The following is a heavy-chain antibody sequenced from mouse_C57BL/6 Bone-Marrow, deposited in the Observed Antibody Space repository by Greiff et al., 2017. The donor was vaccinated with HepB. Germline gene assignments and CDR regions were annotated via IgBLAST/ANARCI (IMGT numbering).Heavy chain of an antibody. V-gene: IGHV15-2*01. D-gene: IGHD3-2*02. J-gene: IGHJ4*01. Sequence: QVQLKESGSELRSPGSSVKLSCKDFDSEVFPIAYMSWVRQKPGHGFEWIGGILPSIGRTIYGEKFEDKATLDADTLSNTAYLELNSLTSEDSAIYYCARGGSSGLYAMDYWGQGTSVTVSS. CDR2: ILPSIGRT. CDR1: DSEVFPIAY. CDR3: ARGGSSGLYAMDY.